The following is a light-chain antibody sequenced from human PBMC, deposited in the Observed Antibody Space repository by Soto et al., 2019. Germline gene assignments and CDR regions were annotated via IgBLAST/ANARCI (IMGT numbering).Light chain of an antibody. CDR2: KPC. CDR3: QQYNSYPQT. Sequence: DIPMTQPPSTLSAPVGDRVTITCRASQSISSWLAWYQQKPWKAPKLLICKPCSLESGGASRFSGRGSGTEFTRAVSSLQPDDFATYYCQQYNSYPQTFGQGTKV. J-gene: IGKJ1*01. CDR1: QSISSW. V-gene: IGKV1-5*03.